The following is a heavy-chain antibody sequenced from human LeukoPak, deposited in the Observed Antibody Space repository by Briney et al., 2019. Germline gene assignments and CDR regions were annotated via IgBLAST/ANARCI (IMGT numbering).Heavy chain of an antibody. CDR3: ARDRPYYYDSSAYYPDF. D-gene: IGHD3-22*01. CDR2: ISGYNGNT. CDR1: GYSFTSYG. Sequence: GASVEVSCKASGYSFTSYGISWVRQAPGQGLEWMGWISGYNGNTNYAQRLQGRVTTTADTSTSTAYMELRSLSSDDTAVYYCARDRPYYYDSSAYYPDFWGQGTLVTVSS. V-gene: IGHV1-18*01. J-gene: IGHJ4*02.